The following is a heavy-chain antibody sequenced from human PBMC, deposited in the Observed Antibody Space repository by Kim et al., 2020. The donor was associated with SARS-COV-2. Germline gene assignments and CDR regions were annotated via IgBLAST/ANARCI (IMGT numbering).Heavy chain of an antibody. D-gene: IGHD6-13*01. CDR3: ARAKYSSSWYGGMYYFDY. J-gene: IGHJ4*02. V-gene: IGHV4-34*01. CDR1: GGSFSGYY. Sequence: SETLSLTCAVYGGSFSGYYWSWIRQPPGKGLEWIGEINHSGSTNYNPSLKSRVTISVDTSKNQFSLKLSSVTAADTAVYYCARAKYSSSWYGGMYYFDYWGQGTLVTVSS. CDR2: INHSGST.